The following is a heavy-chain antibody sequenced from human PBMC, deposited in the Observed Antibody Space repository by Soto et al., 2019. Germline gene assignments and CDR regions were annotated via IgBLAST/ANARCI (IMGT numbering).Heavy chain of an antibody. D-gene: IGHD1-1*01. CDR1: GYTFSDYY. Sequence: QVQLVQSGAEVRKPGASVKVSCKASGYTFSDYYIHWVRQAPGQGLEWMGWINPNSGGTKYAPKFQGGDTMTRDTSISTANMELSRLRSGDTAVYYCAREPATAKTEGVDFWGQGTLVTVSS. J-gene: IGHJ4*02. CDR2: INPNSGGT. V-gene: IGHV1-2*02. CDR3: AREPATAKTEGVDF.